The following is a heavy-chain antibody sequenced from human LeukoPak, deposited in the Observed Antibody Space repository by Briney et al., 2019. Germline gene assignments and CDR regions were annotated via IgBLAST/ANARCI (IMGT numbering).Heavy chain of an antibody. CDR1: GFTFDDYA. Sequence: SGGSLRLSCAASGFTFDDYAMHWVRQAPGKGLEWVSGISWNSGSIGYADSVKGRFTIYRDNAKNSLYLQMNSLRAEDTALYYCAKDSIGDTAMVNGWFDPWGQGTLVTVSS. V-gene: IGHV3-9*01. CDR3: AKDSIGDTAMVNGWFDP. D-gene: IGHD5-18*01. J-gene: IGHJ5*02. CDR2: ISWNSGSI.